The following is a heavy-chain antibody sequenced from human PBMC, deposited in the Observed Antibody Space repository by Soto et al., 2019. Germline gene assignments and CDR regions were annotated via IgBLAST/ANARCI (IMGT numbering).Heavy chain of an antibody. CDR1: GFTVDDYA. CDR2: ISWNSETI. V-gene: IGHV3-9*01. D-gene: IGHD4-17*01. J-gene: IGHJ4*02. Sequence: EVQLVESGGGLVQPGRSLRLSCAASGFTVDDYAMHWVRQAPGKGLEWVSGISWNSETIDYADSVKGRFTISRDNAKSSLFLQMNSLSHDDTALYYCAKDMKWGGMTTIHYFDSWGQGTLVTVSS. CDR3: AKDMKWGGMTTIHYFDS.